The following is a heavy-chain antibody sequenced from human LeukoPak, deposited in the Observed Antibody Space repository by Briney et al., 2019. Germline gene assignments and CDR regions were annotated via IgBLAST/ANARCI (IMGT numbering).Heavy chain of an antibody. D-gene: IGHD3-10*01. CDR3: ARNRYYYGSGNYGVPNWFDP. CDR1: GFTFSDYY. J-gene: IGHJ5*02. CDR2: ISSSGSTI. V-gene: IGHV3-11*04. Sequence: GGSLRLSCAASGFTFSDYYMSWIRQAPGKGLEWVSYISSSGSTIYYADSVKGRFTISRDNAKNSLYLQMNSLRAEDTAVYYCARNRYYYGSGNYGVPNWFDPWGQGALVTVSS.